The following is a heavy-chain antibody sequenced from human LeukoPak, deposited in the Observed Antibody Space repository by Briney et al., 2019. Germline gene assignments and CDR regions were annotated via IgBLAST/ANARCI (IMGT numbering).Heavy chain of an antibody. CDR2: IYYSGST. D-gene: IGHD2-2*01. CDR1: GGSFSGYY. CDR3: ARDVSSTSPASGWFDP. Sequence: PSETLSLTCAVYGGSFSGYYWSWIRQPPGKGLEWIGYIYYSGSTNYNPSLKSRVTISVDTSKNQFSLKLSSVTAADTAVYYCARDVSSTSPASGWFDPWGQGTLVTVSS. V-gene: IGHV4-59*01. J-gene: IGHJ5*02.